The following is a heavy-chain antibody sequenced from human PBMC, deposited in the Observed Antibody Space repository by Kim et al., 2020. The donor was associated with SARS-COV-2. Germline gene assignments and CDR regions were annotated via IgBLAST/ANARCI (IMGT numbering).Heavy chain of an antibody. Sequence: ASVKVSCKLSGYTLREISMHWVRQAPGKGLEWMGGFDPKDSEIKYAQKFQGRFTMTEDTSTDTAYMELTSLRSEDTAVYFCATTEGQVWFGELSTYGMDVWGQGTAVTVSS. CDR2: FDPKDSEI. J-gene: IGHJ6*02. CDR1: GYTLREIS. CDR3: ATTEGQVWFGELSTYGMDV. D-gene: IGHD3-10*01. V-gene: IGHV1-24*01.